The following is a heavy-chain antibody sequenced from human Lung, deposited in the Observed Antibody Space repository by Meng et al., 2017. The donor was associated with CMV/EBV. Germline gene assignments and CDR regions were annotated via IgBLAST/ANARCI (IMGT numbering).Heavy chain of an antibody. CDR2: INAGNGNT. J-gene: IGHJ4*02. D-gene: IGHD2-2*01. CDR3: ARTGCSSSSCYDY. V-gene: IGHV1-3*01. Sequence: VQSVQSGAEVRKPGASVKVSCKASGYSFTTYAMHWVRQAPGQRLEWMGWINAGNGNTKYSEKFQSRVTITRDTAASTAYMELSSLRSEDTAVYHCARTGCSSSSCYDYWGQGTLVTVSS. CDR1: GYSFTTYA.